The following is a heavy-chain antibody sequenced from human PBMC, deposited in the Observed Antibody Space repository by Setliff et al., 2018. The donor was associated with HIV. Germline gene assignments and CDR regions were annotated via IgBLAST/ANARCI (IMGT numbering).Heavy chain of an antibody. J-gene: IGHJ4*02. CDR2: IYYSGST. D-gene: IGHD6-19*01. CDR1: GGSISSHY. V-gene: IGHV4-59*11. Sequence: KPSETLSLTCTVSGGSISSHYWSWIRQPPGKGLEWIGYIYYSGSTIYNPSLKSRVAISVDTSKNQFPLKLTSVTAADTAVYYCARDQRTAVAGTYYWGQGTLVTVSS. CDR3: ARDQRTAVAGTYY.